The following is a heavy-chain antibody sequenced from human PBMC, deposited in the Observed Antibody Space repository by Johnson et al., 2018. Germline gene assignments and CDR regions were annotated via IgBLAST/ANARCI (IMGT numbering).Heavy chain of an antibody. V-gene: IGHV4-59*01. J-gene: IGHJ3*02. Sequence: QVQLQESGPGLVKPSETLSLTCTVSGGSISSYYWSWIRQPPGKGLEWIGYIYYSGSTNYNPSLKSRVTISVDTSKNQFSLKLSSVTAADTAVYYCARVRDGYTDDAFDIWGQGTMVTVSS. D-gene: IGHD5-24*01. CDR2: IYYSGST. CDR3: ARVRDGYTDDAFDI. CDR1: GGSISSYY.